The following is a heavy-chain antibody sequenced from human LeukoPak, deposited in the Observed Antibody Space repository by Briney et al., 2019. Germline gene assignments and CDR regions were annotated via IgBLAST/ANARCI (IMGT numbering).Heavy chain of an antibody. D-gene: IGHD6-13*01. V-gene: IGHV3-53*01. CDR1: GFTVSSNY. CDR3: ARSPSGYWDFDY. CDR2: IYSGGST. Sequence: PGGSLRLSCAASGFTVSSNYMSWVRQAPGKGLEWVTVIYSGGSTYYADSVKGRFTISRDNAKNLLFLQMNSLRAEDTAVYYCARSPSGYWDFDYWGQGTLVTVSS. J-gene: IGHJ4*02.